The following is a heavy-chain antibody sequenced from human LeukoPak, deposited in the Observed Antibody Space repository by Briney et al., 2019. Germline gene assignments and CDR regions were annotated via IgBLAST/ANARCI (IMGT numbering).Heavy chain of an antibody. CDR1: GYTFTSYY. CDR3: TTLLPPGSLDY. V-gene: IGHV1-46*01. J-gene: IGHJ4*02. D-gene: IGHD1-1*01. CDR2: INPSGGST. Sequence: ASVKVSCKASGYTFTSYYMHWVRQAPGQGLEWMGIINPSGGSTSYAQKIQGRVTMTEDTSTDTAYMELSSLRSEDTAVYYCTTLLPPGSLDYWGQGTLVTVSS.